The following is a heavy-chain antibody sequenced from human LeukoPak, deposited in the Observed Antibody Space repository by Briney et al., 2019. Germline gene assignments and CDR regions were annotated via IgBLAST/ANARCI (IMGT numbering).Heavy chain of an antibody. CDR2: IWYDGTNK. V-gene: IGHV3-33*01. J-gene: IGHJ4*02. D-gene: IGHD5-18*01. CDR1: GFTFSTYG. Sequence: GGFLRLSCAASGFTFSTYGMHWVRQAPGKGLEWVALIWYDGTNKYYADSVKGRFTISRDNSKNTLSLQMSSLRDEDTAVYYCARDPLDGYPFTGFDYWGQGTLVTVSS. CDR3: ARDPLDGYPFTGFDY.